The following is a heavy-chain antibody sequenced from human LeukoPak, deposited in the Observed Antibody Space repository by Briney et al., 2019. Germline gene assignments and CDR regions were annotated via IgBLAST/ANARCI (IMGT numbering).Heavy chain of an antibody. CDR1: GYTFTGYY. CDR2: INPNSGGT. CDR3: ARVPRAIQLWFDY. V-gene: IGHV1-2*02. Sequence: ASVKVSCKASGYTFTGYYMHWVRQAPRQGLEWMGWINPNSGGTNYAQKFQGRVTMTRDTSISTAYMELSRLRSDDTAVYYCARVPRAIQLWFDYWGQGTLVTVSS. J-gene: IGHJ4*02. D-gene: IGHD5-18*01.